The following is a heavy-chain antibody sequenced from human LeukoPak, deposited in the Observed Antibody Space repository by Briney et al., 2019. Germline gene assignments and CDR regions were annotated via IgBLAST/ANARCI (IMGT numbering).Heavy chain of an antibody. Sequence: SETLSLTCTVSGGSISSYYWSWIRQPPGKGLEWIGYIYYSGGTNYNPSLKSRVTISVDTSKNQFSLKLSSVTAADTAVYYCARVLRTPRIAAAGKTYGMDVWGQGTTVAVSS. V-gene: IGHV4-59*01. CDR2: IYYSGGT. D-gene: IGHD6-13*01. CDR1: GGSISSYY. J-gene: IGHJ6*02. CDR3: ARVLRTPRIAAAGKTYGMDV.